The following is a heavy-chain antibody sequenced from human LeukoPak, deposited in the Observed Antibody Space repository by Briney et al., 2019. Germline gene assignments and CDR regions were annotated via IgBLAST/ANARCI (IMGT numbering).Heavy chain of an antibody. CDR3: ARDVRSEKYQLLKRGNWFDP. V-gene: IGHV3-74*01. J-gene: IGHJ5*02. CDR2: INSDGSTT. Sequence: GGSLRLSCAASGFTFSSHWMHWVRQVPGKGLVWVSRINSDGSTTTYADSVKGRFTISRDNAKNTLYLQMNSLRAEDTAVYYCARDVRSEKYQLLKRGNWFDPWGQGTLVTVSS. D-gene: IGHD2-2*01. CDR1: GFTFSSHW.